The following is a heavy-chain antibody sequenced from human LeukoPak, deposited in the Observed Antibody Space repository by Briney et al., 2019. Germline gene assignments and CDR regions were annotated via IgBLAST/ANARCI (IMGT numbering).Heavy chain of an antibody. D-gene: IGHD2-2*01. CDR2: IRSKAYGGTT. Sequence: GRSLRLSCTASGFTFGDYAMSWVRQAPGKGLEWVGFIRSKAYGGTTEYAASVKGRFTISRDDSKSIAYLQMNSLKTEDTAVYYCTTDSFTVIVPTAKGPWGQGTLVTVSS. CDR1: GFTFGDYA. V-gene: IGHV3-49*04. CDR3: TTDSFTVIVPTAKGP. J-gene: IGHJ5*02.